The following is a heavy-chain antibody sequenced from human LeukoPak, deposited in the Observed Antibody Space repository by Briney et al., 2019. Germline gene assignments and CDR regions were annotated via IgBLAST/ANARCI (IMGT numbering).Heavy chain of an antibody. Sequence: SETLSLTCAVSGGSISSGGYSWSCIRQPPGKGLECIGYIYHSGSTYYNPSLKSRVTISVDRSKNQFSLKLSSVTAADTAVYYCARSIVGATIFDYWGQGTLVTVSS. CDR3: ARSIVGATIFDY. CDR1: GGSISSGGYS. CDR2: IYHSGST. V-gene: IGHV4-30-2*01. D-gene: IGHD1-26*01. J-gene: IGHJ4*02.